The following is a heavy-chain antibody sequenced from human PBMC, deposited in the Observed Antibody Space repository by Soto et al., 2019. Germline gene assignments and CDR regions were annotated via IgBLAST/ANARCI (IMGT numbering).Heavy chain of an antibody. J-gene: IGHJ6*02. D-gene: IGHD3-16*01. V-gene: IGHV3-30*18. CDR3: AKGILSATIGPYAIDV. CDR1: GFAFSSYA. CDR2: ISYDGNYI. Sequence: QVQLVESGGGVVQPGASLRLSCEASGFAFSSYAMHWVRQAPGKGLEWVGVISYDGNYIYYADSVKGRFTISRDNSKNTLYVQVTSLRPEDTAVYYCAKGILSATIGPYAIDVWGQGTTVTVSS.